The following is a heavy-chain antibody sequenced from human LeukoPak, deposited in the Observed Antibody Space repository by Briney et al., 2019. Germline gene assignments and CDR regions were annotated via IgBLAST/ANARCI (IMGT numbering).Heavy chain of an antibody. CDR2: ISGSGGST. CDR1: GFTFSSYA. J-gene: IGHJ4*02. D-gene: IGHD2-2*02. CDR3: ATDGLYCSSTSCYSLQFDY. V-gene: IGHV3-23*01. Sequence: GGSLRLSCAASGFTFSSYAMSWVRQAPGKGLEWVSAISGSGGSTYYADSVKGRFTISRDNSKNTLYLQMNSLRAEDTAVYYCATDGLYCSSTSCYSLQFDYWGQGTLVTVSS.